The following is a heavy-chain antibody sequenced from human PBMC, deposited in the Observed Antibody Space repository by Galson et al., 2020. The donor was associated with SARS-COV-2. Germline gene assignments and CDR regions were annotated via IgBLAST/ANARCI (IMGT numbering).Heavy chain of an antibody. CDR1: GFTVSSNY. CDR3: ARDPHDFWSGYYYYYMDV. J-gene: IGHJ6*03. Sequence: GESLKISCAASGFTVSSNYMSWVRQAPGKGLEWVSVIYSGGSTYYADSVKGRFTISRDNSKNTLYLQMNSLRAEDTAVYYCARDPHDFWSGYYYYYMDVWGKGTTVTVSS. V-gene: IGHV3-66*02. D-gene: IGHD3-3*01. CDR2: IYSGGST.